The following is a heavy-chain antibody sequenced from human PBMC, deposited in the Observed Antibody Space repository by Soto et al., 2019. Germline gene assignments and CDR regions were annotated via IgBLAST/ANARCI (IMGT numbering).Heavy chain of an antibody. CDR1: GGSISSYY. Sequence: KTSETLSLTCTVSGGSISSYYWSWIRQPPGKGLEWIAYIFYSGNTSYNPSLKSRGTISVDTTKNQFSLKLSSVTAADTAVYYCARGYSLDGPNLAFDPWGQGILVTVSS. V-gene: IGHV4-59*01. D-gene: IGHD5-18*01. CDR3: ARGYSLDGPNLAFDP. CDR2: IFYSGNT. J-gene: IGHJ5*02.